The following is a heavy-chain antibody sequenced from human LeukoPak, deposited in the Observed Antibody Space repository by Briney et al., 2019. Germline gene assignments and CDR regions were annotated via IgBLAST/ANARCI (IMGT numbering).Heavy chain of an antibody. D-gene: IGHD3-22*01. CDR2: IYYSGST. Sequence: PSATLSLTGTGTGGSNSSYYWSWIGQPPGKGLEWIGFIYYSGSTNYNPPLKSRVTISVDTSKNQFSLKLSSVTAADTAVYYCARAVTYDYDSSGTYWYFDLWGRGTQVTVSS. J-gene: IGHJ2*01. CDR3: ARAVTYDYDSSGTYWYFDL. V-gene: IGHV4-59*01. CDR1: GGSNSSYY.